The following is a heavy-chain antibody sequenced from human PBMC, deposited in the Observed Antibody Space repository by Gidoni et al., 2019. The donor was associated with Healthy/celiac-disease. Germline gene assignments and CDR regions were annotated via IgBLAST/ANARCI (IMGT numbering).Heavy chain of an antibody. CDR2: IYYSGST. CDR3: ARDKRNSGSPPRAFDI. V-gene: IGHV4-39*07. CDR1: GGSISSSSYY. D-gene: IGHD1-26*01. Sequence: QLQLQESGPGLVKPSETLSLTCTVSGGSISSSSYYWGWIRQPPGKGLEWIGSIYYSGSTYYNPSLKSRVTISVDTSKNQFSLKLSSVTAADTAVYYCARDKRNSGSPPRAFDIWGQGTMVTVSS. J-gene: IGHJ3*02.